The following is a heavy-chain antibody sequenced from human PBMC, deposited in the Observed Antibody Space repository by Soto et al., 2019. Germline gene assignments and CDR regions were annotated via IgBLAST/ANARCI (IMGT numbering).Heavy chain of an antibody. D-gene: IGHD3-10*01. CDR1: GGTFSSYG. Sequence: GASVKVSCKASGGTFSSYGISWVRQAPGQGLEWMGWISAYNGNTNYAQKLQGRVTMTTDTSTSTAYMELRSLRSDDTAVYYCARSLSAGFYYYGMDVWGQGTTVTVSS. CDR3: ARSLSAGFYYYGMDV. CDR2: ISAYNGNT. V-gene: IGHV1-18*01. J-gene: IGHJ6*02.